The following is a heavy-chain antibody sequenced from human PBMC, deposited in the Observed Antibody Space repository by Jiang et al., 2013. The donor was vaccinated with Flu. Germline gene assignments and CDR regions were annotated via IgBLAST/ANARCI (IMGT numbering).Heavy chain of an antibody. CDR2: IYHRRSST. Sequence: GLVKPSQTLSLTCVVSGGSMSSGDDSWSWIRRPPGKGLEWIGYIYHRRSSTFYNPSLKRRVSISIDRPKNQFSLKLTSVTAADTAIYYCARGRSGFCDGGSCYVWDDWGQGTLVTVSS. V-gene: IGHV4-30-2*01. CDR3: ARGRSGFCDGGSCYVWDD. J-gene: IGHJ4*02. D-gene: IGHD2-15*01. CDR1: GGSMSSGDDS.